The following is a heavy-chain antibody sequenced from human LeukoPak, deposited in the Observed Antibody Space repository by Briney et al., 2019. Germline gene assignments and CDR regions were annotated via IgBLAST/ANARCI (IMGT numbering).Heavy chain of an antibody. D-gene: IGHD3-10*01. CDR1: GGTFSSYA. J-gene: IGHJ4*02. CDR2: IIPIFGTA. V-gene: IGHV1-69*13. CDR3: SRRSYYGSGSYWSEYYFDY. Sequence: GASVKVSCKASGGTFSSYAISWVRQAPGQGLEWMGGIIPIFGTANYAQKFQGRVTITADESTSTAYMELSSLRSEDTAVYYCSRRSYYGSGSYWSEYYFDYWGQGTLVTVSS.